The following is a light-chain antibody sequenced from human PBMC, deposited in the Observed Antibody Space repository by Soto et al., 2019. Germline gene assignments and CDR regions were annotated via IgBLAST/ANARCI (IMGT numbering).Light chain of an antibody. CDR2: GAS. J-gene: IGKJ2*01. V-gene: IGKV3-20*01. Sequence: EIVLTQSPGTLSLSPGERATLSCRASQSVSSNYLAWYQQKPGQAPRLLIYGASSRATGIPDRFSGSGSGKDFTLTISRLEPEDLAVYYCQHYGRSAYTFGQGTTLEIK. CDR3: QHYGRSAYT. CDR1: QSVSSNY.